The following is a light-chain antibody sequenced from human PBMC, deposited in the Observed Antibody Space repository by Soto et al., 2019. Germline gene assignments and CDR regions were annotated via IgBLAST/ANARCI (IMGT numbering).Light chain of an antibody. CDR3: QQYESLPLT. CDR2: DAS. Sequence: DIQMTQSPYSLSASVGPRVTITCQASQDINKNLIWYQQKPGKAPKLLIYDASDLETGVPSRFSGSGSGTGFTFTISSLQPEDYATYYCQQYESLPLTFGQGTRLEIK. CDR1: QDINKN. V-gene: IGKV1-33*01. J-gene: IGKJ5*01.